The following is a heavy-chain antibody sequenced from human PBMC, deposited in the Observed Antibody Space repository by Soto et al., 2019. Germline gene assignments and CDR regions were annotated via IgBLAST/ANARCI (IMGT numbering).Heavy chain of an antibody. Sequence: GGSLRLSCAASGFTFSSYWMSWVRQAPGKGLEWVANIKQDGSEKYYADSVKGRFTISRDNAKNSLYLQMNSLRAEDTAVYYCARGLTSYDILTGYSWRGMDVWGQGTTVTVSS. CDR2: IKQDGSEK. D-gene: IGHD3-9*01. CDR3: ARGLTSYDILTGYSWRGMDV. V-gene: IGHV3-7*03. J-gene: IGHJ6*02. CDR1: GFTFSSYW.